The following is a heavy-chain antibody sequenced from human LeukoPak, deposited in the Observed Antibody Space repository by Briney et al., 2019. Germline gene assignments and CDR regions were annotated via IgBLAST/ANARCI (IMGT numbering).Heavy chain of an antibody. CDR1: GFTFSSYW. D-gene: IGHD6-13*01. Sequence: GGSLRLSCAASGFTFSSYWMHWVRQAPGKGLVWVSRINSDGSSTSYADSVKGRFTISRDNAENTLYLQMNSLRVEDTAVYYCARGGSSWSAFDIWGQGTMVTVSS. CDR2: INSDGSST. CDR3: ARGGSSWSAFDI. J-gene: IGHJ3*02. V-gene: IGHV3-74*01.